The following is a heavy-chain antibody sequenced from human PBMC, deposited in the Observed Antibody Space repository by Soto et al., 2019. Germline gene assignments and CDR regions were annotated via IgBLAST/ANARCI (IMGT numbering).Heavy chain of an antibody. Sequence: GASVKVSCKASGYTFTSYGISWVRQAPGQGLEWMGWISAYNGNTNYAQKLQGRVTMTTDTSTSTAYMELRSLRSDDTAVYYCARDEDVDTTLENWFDPWGQGTLVTVSS. V-gene: IGHV1-18*01. CDR3: ARDEDVDTTLENWFDP. D-gene: IGHD5-18*01. CDR2: ISAYNGNT. CDR1: GYTFTSYG. J-gene: IGHJ5*02.